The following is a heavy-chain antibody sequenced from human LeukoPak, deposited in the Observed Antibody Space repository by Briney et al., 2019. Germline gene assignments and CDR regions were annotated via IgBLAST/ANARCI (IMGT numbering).Heavy chain of an antibody. CDR2: ISYDGSNK. V-gene: IGHV3-30*18. D-gene: IGHD1-26*01. CDR3: AKHPGDFTGIVNYYYMDV. CDR1: GFTFRSYG. J-gene: IGHJ6*03. Sequence: GGSLRLSCAGSGFTFRSYGMHWVRQAPGKGLEWVAIISYDGSNKYSADSVKGRFTISRDNSQNILFLQMNSLRPEDTAIYYCAKHPGDFTGIVNYYYMDVWGKGTTVTVSS.